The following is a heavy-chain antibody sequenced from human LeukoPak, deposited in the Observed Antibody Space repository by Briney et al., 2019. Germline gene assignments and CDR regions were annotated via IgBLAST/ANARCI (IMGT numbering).Heavy chain of an antibody. CDR3: ARHAADYDILTGYYRGYGDAFDI. D-gene: IGHD3-9*01. CDR1: GGSISSYY. J-gene: IGHJ3*02. CDR2: IYYNGST. V-gene: IGHV4-59*08. Sequence: KTSETLSLTCTVSGGSISSYYWNWIRQPPGKGLGWVWCIYYNGSTNYNSYLKSRVTISVDTSKNQFSLQLSSVTAADTAVYNCARHAADYDILTGYYRGYGDAFDIWGQGTMVTVSS.